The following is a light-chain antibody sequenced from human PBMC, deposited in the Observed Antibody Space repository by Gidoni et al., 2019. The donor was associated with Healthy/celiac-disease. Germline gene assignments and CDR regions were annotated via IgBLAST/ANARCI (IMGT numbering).Light chain of an antibody. CDR3: QQYKSYSRGRT. CDR2: DAS. CDR1: QSISSW. Sequence: DIRTSQSDCMLSASVGDRVTINCRASQSISSWLAWYQQKPGKAPKLLIYDASSLESGVPSRVSGSGSVTGFTLTVSSLQPEEFATYYCQQYKSYSRGRTFGQGTKVEIK. J-gene: IGKJ1*01. V-gene: IGKV1-5*01.